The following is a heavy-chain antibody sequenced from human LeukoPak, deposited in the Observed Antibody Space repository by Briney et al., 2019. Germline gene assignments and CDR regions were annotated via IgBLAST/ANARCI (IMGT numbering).Heavy chain of an antibody. CDR2: IYYSGST. CDR1: GGSFSSYY. V-gene: IGHV4-59*01. D-gene: IGHD1-14*01. J-gene: IGHJ4*02. Sequence: PSETLSLTCTVAGGSFSSYYWSWIRQPPGKRLEWIGYIYYSGSTNYNPSLKSRVSMSVDTSKNQFSLNLNSVTAADTAVYYCARPEYFFDHWGQGTLVTVSS. CDR3: ARPEYFFDH.